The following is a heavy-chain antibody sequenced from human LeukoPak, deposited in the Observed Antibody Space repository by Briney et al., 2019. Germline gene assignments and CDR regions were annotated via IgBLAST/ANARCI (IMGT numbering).Heavy chain of an antibody. Sequence: SETLSLTCTVSGGSIRNYYWSWIRQPPGKGLEWIGYIYYSGSTNYNPSLKSRVTISVDTSKNQFSLKLSSVTAADTAVYYCARVYYSSSYDYWYFDLWGRGTLVTVSS. CDR3: ARVYYSSSYDYWYFDL. J-gene: IGHJ2*01. CDR2: IYYSGST. CDR1: GGSIRNYY. V-gene: IGHV4-59*01. D-gene: IGHD6-13*01.